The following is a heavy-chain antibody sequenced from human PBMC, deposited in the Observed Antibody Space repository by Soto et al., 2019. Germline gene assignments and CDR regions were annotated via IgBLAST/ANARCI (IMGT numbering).Heavy chain of an antibody. CDR1: GVSLTGYH. CDR3: ARRLNLGSFDH. D-gene: IGHD3-10*01. V-gene: IGHV4-59*01. CDR2: AYYSGNV. Sequence: QVHLQESGPGLVKPSETLSLTCNVSGVSLTGYHWNWIRQPPGKTLEWIGFAYYSGNVLYNPSFKGRASIRVDRSKNQFSLRLTSVTAADTAVYYCARRLNLGSFDHWGQGTLVTVSS. J-gene: IGHJ5*02.